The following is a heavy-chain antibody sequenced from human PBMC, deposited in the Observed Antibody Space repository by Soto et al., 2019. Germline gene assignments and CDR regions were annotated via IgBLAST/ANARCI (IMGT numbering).Heavy chain of an antibody. CDR3: ARVSSWSCFDY. CDR2: INPSGGST. D-gene: IGHD6-13*01. Sequence: QVQLVQSGAEVKKPGASVKVSCKASGYTFTSYYMHWVRQAPGQGLEWMGIINPSGGSTSYAQKYQGRATMTRDTSTSTVYMELSSLRSEDTAVYYCARVSSWSCFDYWGQGTLVTVSS. V-gene: IGHV1-46*01. CDR1: GYTFTSYY. J-gene: IGHJ4*02.